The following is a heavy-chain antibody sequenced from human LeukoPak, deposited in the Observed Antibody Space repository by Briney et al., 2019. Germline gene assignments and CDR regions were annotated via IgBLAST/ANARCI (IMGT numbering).Heavy chain of an antibody. CDR2: IYYSGST. Sequence: SETLSLACTVSGGSISSSSYYWGWIRQPPGRGLEWMGSIYYSGSTYYNPSLKSRVTISVDTSKNQFSLKLSSVTASDTAVYYCARHGSQYYDFWSGYYTDYWGQGTLVTVSS. CDR1: GGSISSSSYY. V-gene: IGHV4-39*01. CDR3: ARHGSQYYDFWSGYYTDY. D-gene: IGHD3-3*01. J-gene: IGHJ4*02.